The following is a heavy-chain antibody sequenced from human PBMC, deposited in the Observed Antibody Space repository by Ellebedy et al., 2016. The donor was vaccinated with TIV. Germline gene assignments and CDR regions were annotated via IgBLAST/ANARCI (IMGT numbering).Heavy chain of an antibody. V-gene: IGHV5-51*01. CDR3: VAVGKYYFDY. D-gene: IGHD1-26*01. J-gene: IGHJ4*02. CDR2: IYPGDPDT. Sequence: GESLKISCKGSGYSFTSYWIGWVRQMPGKGLEWMAIIYPGDPDTRYSTSFQGQVTISADNSISTAYLQRSSLKASDTAMYYCVAVGKYYFDYWGQGTLVTVSS. CDR1: GYSFTSYW.